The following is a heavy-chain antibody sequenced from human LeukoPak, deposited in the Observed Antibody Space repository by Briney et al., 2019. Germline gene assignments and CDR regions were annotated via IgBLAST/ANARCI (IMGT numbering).Heavy chain of an antibody. CDR3: ARDSLHSGSYFDY. V-gene: IGHV4-61*02. D-gene: IGHD1-26*01. CDR2: IYTSGST. CDR1: GGSISSGSYY. J-gene: IGHJ4*02. Sequence: SETLSLTCTVSGGSISSGSYYWSWIRQPAGKGLEWIGRIYTSGSTNYNPSLKSRVTISVDTSKNQFSLKLSSVTAADTAVYYCARDSLHSGSYFDYWGQGTLVTVSS.